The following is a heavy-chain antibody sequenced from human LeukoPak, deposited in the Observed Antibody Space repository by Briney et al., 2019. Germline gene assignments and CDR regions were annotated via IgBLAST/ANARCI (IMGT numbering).Heavy chain of an antibody. Sequence: PGGSMRLSCAASGFTFSSYGVHWVRQAPGKGLEWVAVISYDGSNKYYADSVKGRFTISRDNSKNTLYLQMNSLRAKDTDVYYCAKKYGGNPGHAFDIWGQGTMVTVSS. D-gene: IGHD4-23*01. CDR2: ISYDGSNK. J-gene: IGHJ3*02. V-gene: IGHV3-30*18. CDR1: GFTFSSYG. CDR3: AKKYGGNPGHAFDI.